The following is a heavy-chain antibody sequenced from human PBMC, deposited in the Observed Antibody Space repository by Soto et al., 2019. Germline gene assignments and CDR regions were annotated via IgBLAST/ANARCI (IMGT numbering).Heavy chain of an antibody. CDR1: GGTFSSYA. J-gene: IGHJ6*02. Sequence: QVQLVQSGAEVKKPGSSVKVSCKASGGTFSSYAISWVRQAPGQELEWMGGIIPIFGTANYAQKFEGSVTITADESTSTDYMELSSLRSEDTAEYYCARDQYSSSYGMDVWGQGTTVTVSS. D-gene: IGHD6-13*01. V-gene: IGHV1-69*01. CDR2: IIPIFGTA. CDR3: ARDQYSSSYGMDV.